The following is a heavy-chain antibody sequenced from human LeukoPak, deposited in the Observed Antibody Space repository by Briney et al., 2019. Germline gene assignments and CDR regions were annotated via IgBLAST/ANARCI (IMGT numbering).Heavy chain of an antibody. D-gene: IGHD2-2*01. Sequence: GGSLRLSCAASGFTFSSYSMNWVRQAPGEGLEWVSYISSLSGTIYYADSVKGRFTISRDNSKNTLYLQMDSLRADDTAVYYCTKDIWDIVVVPNAIPDSWGQGTLVIVSS. CDR3: TKDIWDIVVVPNAIPDS. J-gene: IGHJ4*02. CDR1: GFTFSSYS. CDR2: ISSLSGTI. V-gene: IGHV3-48*01.